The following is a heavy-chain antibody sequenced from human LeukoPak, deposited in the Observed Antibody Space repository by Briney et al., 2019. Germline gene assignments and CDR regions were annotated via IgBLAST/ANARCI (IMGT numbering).Heavy chain of an antibody. J-gene: IGHJ6*03. V-gene: IGHV3-33*01. CDR2: LLYDGNTK. D-gene: IGHD1-14*01. Sequence: GGSLRLSRAASGFSLSNYGMHWVRQAPGKGLEWVAALLYDGNTKHYADSVRGRFTISRDISKNTFYVQMNSLTAEDTAVYYCARDHRPEIQYYYMDVWGKGTTVAVSS. CDR3: ARDHRPEIQYYYMDV. CDR1: GFSLSNYG.